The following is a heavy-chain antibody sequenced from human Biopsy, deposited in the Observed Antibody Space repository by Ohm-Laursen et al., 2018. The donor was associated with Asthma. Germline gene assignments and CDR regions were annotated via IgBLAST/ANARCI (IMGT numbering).Heavy chain of an antibody. J-gene: IGHJ4*02. Sequence: GSLRLSCAAPGFTFRSSAMSWVRQAPGKGLARVSAITGCGGTTYYADSVRGRFTISRDNSKSTLFLQMDSLSAEDTAVYYCAKDVRGIAVAGDRGFDYWGQGTLVTVSS. CDR1: GFTFRSSA. CDR2: ITGCGGTT. V-gene: IGHV3-23*01. D-gene: IGHD6-19*01. CDR3: AKDVRGIAVAGDRGFDY.